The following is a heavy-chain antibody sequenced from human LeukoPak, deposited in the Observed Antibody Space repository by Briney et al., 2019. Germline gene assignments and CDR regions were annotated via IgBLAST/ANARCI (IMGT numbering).Heavy chain of an antibody. CDR1: GGSISSSSYY. V-gene: IGHV4-39*01. D-gene: IGHD3-10*01. CDR3: ARVGVGSGAPPHDY. Sequence: PSETLSLTCTVSGGSISSSSYYWGWIRQPPGKGLEWIGSIYYSGSTYYNPSLKRRVTISVDTSKNQFSLKLSSVTAADTAVYYCARVGVGSGAPPHDYWGQGTLVTVSS. J-gene: IGHJ4*02. CDR2: IYYSGST.